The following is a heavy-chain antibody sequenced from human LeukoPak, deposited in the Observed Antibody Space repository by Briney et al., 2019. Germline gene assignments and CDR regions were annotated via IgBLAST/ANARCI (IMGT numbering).Heavy chain of an antibody. Sequence: AASVKVSCKASGYTFTSYGISWVRQAPGQGLEWMGWISAYNGNTNYAQKLQGRVTMTTDTSTSTAYMELRSLRSDDTAVYYCARSAKTWGYDFWSGWYKFDYWGQGTLVTVSS. J-gene: IGHJ4*02. CDR1: GYTFTSYG. D-gene: IGHD3-3*01. V-gene: IGHV1-18*01. CDR2: ISAYNGNT. CDR3: ARSAKTWGYDFWSGWYKFDY.